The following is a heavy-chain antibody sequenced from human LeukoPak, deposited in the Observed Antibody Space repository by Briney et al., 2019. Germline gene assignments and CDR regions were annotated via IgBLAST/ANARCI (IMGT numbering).Heavy chain of an antibody. Sequence: GSLRLSCAASGFTVSSNYMSWVRQAPGKGLEWVSVIYSGGSRYYADSVKGRFTISRDNSKNTMYLQMNSLRAEDTAVYYCARVKYDSGSLIYYYYYMDVWGKGTTVTISS. J-gene: IGHJ6*03. CDR2: IYSGGSR. V-gene: IGHV3-53*01. CDR1: GFTVSSNY. D-gene: IGHD3-10*01. CDR3: ARVKYDSGSLIYYYYYMDV.